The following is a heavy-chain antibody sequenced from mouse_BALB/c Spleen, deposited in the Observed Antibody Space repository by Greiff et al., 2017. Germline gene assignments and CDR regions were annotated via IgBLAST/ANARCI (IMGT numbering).Heavy chain of an antibody. V-gene: IGHV3-1*02. J-gene: IGHJ3*01. CDR3: ARQNGFAY. CDR2: IHYSGST. Sequence: EVQLVESGPDLVKPSQSLSLTCTVTGYSITSGYSWPWIRQFPGNKLEWMGYIHYSGSTNYNPSLKSRISITRDTSKNQFFLQLNSVTTEDTATYYCARQNGFAYWGQGTLVTVSA. CDR1: GYSITSGYS.